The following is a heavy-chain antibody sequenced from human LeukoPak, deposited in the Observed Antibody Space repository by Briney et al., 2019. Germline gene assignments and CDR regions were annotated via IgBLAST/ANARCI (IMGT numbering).Heavy chain of an antibody. CDR2: IYASGSS. CDR1: GGSISSYY. Sequence: PSETLSLTCTVSGGSISSYYWSWIRQPAGEGLEWIGRIYASGSSNYNPSLKSRVTMSADTSKNQFSLKLTSVTASDTAVYFCAREVRNIATAGTFYYYMDVWGKGTTVTVSS. V-gene: IGHV4-4*07. CDR3: AREVRNIATAGTFYYYMDV. D-gene: IGHD6-13*01. J-gene: IGHJ6*03.